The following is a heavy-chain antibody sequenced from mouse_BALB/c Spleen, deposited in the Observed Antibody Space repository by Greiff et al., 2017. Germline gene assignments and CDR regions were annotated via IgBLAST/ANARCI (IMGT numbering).Heavy chain of an antibody. Sequence: VQLKESGPGLVKPSQSLSLTCTVTGYSITSDYAWNWIRQFPGNKLEWMGYISYSGSTSYNPSLKSRISITRDTSKNQFFLQLNSVTTEDTATYYCARSPYGNYVWFAYWGQGTLVTVSA. J-gene: IGHJ3*01. CDR1: GYSITSDYA. V-gene: IGHV3-2*02. D-gene: IGHD2-1*01. CDR3: ARSPYGNYVWFAY. CDR2: ISYSGST.